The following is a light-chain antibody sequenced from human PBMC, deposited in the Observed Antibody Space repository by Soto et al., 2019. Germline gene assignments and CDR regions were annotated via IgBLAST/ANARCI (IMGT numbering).Light chain of an antibody. J-gene: IGKJ1*01. V-gene: IGKV3-15*01. CDR3: QPYNKWPPWT. CDR1: QSVSSN. Sequence: EIVMTQSPATLSVSPGERATLSCRASQSVSSNLAWYQQKPGQAPMLLIYGASTRATGIPARFSGSGSGTEITLTITSLESEDFAVYYCQPYNKWPPWTFGQGTKVEIK. CDR2: GAS.